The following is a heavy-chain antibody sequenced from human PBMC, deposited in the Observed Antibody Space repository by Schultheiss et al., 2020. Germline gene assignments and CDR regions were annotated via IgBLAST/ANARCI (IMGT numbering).Heavy chain of an antibody. CDR3: ARAGTQLNYYYYYGMDV. D-gene: IGHD5-18*01. Sequence: SETLSLTCTVSGGSISSGGYYWGWVRQTPGKGLEWIASVHYGGTTYHNPSLKSRVTISVDTSKNQFSLKLSSVTAADTAVYYCARAGTQLNYYYYYGMDVWGQGTTVTVYS. J-gene: IGHJ6*02. V-gene: IGHV4-39*07. CDR2: VHYGGTT. CDR1: GGSISSGGYY.